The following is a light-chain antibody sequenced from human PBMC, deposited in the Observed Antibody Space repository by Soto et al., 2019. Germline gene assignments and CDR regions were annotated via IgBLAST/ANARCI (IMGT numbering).Light chain of an antibody. Sequence: QSALTQPASVSGSPGQSITISCTGTGSDVGGYNYVSWYQQHPGKAPKLMIYDVSNRPSGASDRFSGSKSGNTASLTISGLQAEDEADYYCSSYTGYSTLVFGTGTKVTVL. J-gene: IGLJ1*01. CDR1: GSDVGGYNY. V-gene: IGLV2-14*01. CDR2: DVS. CDR3: SSYTGYSTLV.